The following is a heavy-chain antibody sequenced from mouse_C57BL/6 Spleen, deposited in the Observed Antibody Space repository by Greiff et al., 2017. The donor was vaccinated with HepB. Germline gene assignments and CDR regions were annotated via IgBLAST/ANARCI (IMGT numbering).Heavy chain of an antibody. J-gene: IGHJ2*01. CDR3: ARFRYEYDVRGDY. Sequence: QVQLQQPGAELVKPGASVKMSCKASGYTFTSYWITWVKQRPGQGLEWIGDIYPGSGSTNYNEKFKSKATLTVDTSSSTAYMQLSSLTSEDSAVYYCARFRYEYDVRGDYWGQGTTLTVSS. V-gene: IGHV1-55*01. D-gene: IGHD2-4*01. CDR1: GYTFTSYW. CDR2: IYPGSGST.